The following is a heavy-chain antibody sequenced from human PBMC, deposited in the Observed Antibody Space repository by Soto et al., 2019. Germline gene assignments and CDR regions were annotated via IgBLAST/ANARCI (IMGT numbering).Heavy chain of an antibody. CDR3: ARVVASYSSGWYRNWFDP. Sequence: QVQLQQWGAGLLKPSETLSLTCAVYGGSFSGYYWSWIRQPPGKGLEWIGEINHSGSTNYNPSLKSRVTISVDTSKNQFSLKLSSVTAADTAVYYCARVVASYSSGWYRNWFDPWGQGTLVTVSS. V-gene: IGHV4-34*01. D-gene: IGHD6-19*01. J-gene: IGHJ5*02. CDR2: INHSGST. CDR1: GGSFSGYY.